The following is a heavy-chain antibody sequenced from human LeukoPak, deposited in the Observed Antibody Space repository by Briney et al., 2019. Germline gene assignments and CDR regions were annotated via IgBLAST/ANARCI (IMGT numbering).Heavy chain of an antibody. CDR1: GFTFSSYA. Sequence: GGSLRLSCAASGFTFSSYAMTWVRQAPGKGLEWVSAIGNSGGSTYYADSVKGRFTISRDNSKNTLFLQMNSLRAEDTAVYYCAKGSSGWPYYFDYWGQGTLVTVSS. CDR3: AKGSSGWPYYFDY. V-gene: IGHV3-23*01. J-gene: IGHJ4*02. D-gene: IGHD6-19*01. CDR2: IGNSGGST.